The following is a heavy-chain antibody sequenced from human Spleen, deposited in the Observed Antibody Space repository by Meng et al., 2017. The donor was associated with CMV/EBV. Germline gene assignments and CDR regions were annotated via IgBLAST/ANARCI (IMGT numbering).Heavy chain of an antibody. CDR3: ARDSSSSPLDY. V-gene: IGHV3-7*01. D-gene: IGHD6-6*01. CDR1: GFTVSSNY. CDR2: IKQDGSEI. J-gene: IGHJ4*02. Sequence: GESLKISCAASGFTVSSNYMSWVRQAPGKGLEWVATIKQDGSEIYYVDSVKGRFTISRDNAKSSLYLQMNSLRAEDTALYYCARDSSSSPLDYWGQGTLVTVSS.